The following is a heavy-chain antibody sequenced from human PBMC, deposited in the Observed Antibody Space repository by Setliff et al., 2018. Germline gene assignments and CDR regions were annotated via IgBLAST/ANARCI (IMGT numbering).Heavy chain of an antibody. Sequence: GGSLRLSCAASGFTFSSYAMSWVRQAPGKGLEWVSAISSNGGSTYYANSVKGRFTISRDNSKNTLYLQMGSLRAEDMAVYYCARGRIPRIFGVALNWFDPWGQGTLVTVSS. CDR1: GFTFSSYA. CDR3: ARGRIPRIFGVALNWFDP. V-gene: IGHV3-64*01. J-gene: IGHJ5*02. D-gene: IGHD3-3*02. CDR2: ISSNGGST.